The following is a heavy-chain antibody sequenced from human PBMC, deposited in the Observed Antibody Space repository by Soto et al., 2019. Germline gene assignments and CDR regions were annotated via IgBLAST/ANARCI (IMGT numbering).Heavy chain of an antibody. J-gene: IGHJ3*02. D-gene: IGHD2-15*01. CDR1: GFVFDDYG. Sequence: GGSLRLSCAASGFVFDDYGVHWVRQAPGKGLEWVSGISWTSATIGYADCVKCRFTISRDNAKNSLYLQMNSVRAEDTAVYYSVRSRIGYCSGGGCYRHAFDIWGQGTMVTVSS. CDR2: ISWTSATI. CDR3: VRSRIGYCSGGGCYRHAFDI. V-gene: IGHV3-9*01.